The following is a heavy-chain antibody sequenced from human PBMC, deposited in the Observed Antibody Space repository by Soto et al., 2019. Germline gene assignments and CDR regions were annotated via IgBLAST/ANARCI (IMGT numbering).Heavy chain of an antibody. D-gene: IGHD3-10*01. J-gene: IGHJ4*02. CDR3: AREGAMLREVVTQDF. V-gene: IGHV3-11*05. CDR2: ISTRSAFA. Sequence: GGSLRLSCTGSGFTFSDYYISWIRQAPGKGLEWVSYISTRSAFAIYADSVEGRFSISRDDAKNSVFLQMDSLRAEDTGVYYCAREGAMLREVVTQDFWGRGTLVTVSS. CDR1: GFTFSDYY.